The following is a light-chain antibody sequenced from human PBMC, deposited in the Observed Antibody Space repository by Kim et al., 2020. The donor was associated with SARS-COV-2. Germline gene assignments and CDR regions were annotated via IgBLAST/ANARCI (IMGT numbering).Light chain of an antibody. CDR2: DSS. V-gene: IGLV7-46*01. Sequence: PGGTVTLTCSSSTGAVTSSPYPSWFQRKPGPAPRTLIYDSSHKHSWTPARFSGSVLGGNAALTLSGAQPEDEAEYYCLLSYSGLVLFGGGTQLTVL. CDR3: LLSYSGLVL. J-gene: IGLJ3*02. CDR1: TGAVTSSPY.